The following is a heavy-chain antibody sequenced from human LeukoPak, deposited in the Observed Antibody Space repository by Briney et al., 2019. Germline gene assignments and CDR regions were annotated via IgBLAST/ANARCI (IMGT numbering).Heavy chain of an antibody. CDR3: ARDARGAGDAFDI. CDR2: IWYDGSNK. V-gene: IGHV3-33*01. D-gene: IGHD3-16*01. J-gene: IGHJ3*02. CDR1: GFTFSSYG. Sequence: GGSLRLSCAASGFTFSSYGMLWVRQAPGKGLEWVAVIWYDGSNKYYADSVKGRFTISRDNSKHTLYLQMNSLRAEGTAVYYCARDARGAGDAFDIWGQGTMVTVSS.